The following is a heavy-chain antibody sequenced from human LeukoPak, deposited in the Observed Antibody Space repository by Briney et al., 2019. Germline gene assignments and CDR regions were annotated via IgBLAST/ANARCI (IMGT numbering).Heavy chain of an antibody. V-gene: IGHV4-59*11. CDR3: ARVSGPGSDYDFWSGYYRKWFDP. D-gene: IGHD3-3*01. CDR1: GGSISSHY. J-gene: IGHJ5*02. Sequence: SETLSLTCTVSGGSISSHYWSWIRQPPGKGLEWIGYSYYSGRTNYNPSLKSRVTISVDTSKKHFSLKLSSVTAADTAVYFCARVSGPGSDYDFWSGYYRKWFDPWGQGTLVTVSS. CDR2: SYYSGRT.